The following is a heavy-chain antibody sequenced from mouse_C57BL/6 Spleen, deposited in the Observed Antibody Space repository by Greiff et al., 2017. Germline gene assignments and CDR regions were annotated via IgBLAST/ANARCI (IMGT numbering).Heavy chain of an antibody. V-gene: IGHV1-15*01. CDR2: IDPETGGT. CDR3: TRCYGSSYEGAMDY. D-gene: IGHD1-1*01. CDR1: GYTFTDYE. Sequence: VQLQESGAELVRPGASVTLSCKASGYTFTDYEMHWVKQPPVHGLEWIGAIDPETGGTAYNQKFKGKAILTADKSSSTAYMELRSLTSEDSAVYYCTRCYGSSYEGAMDYWGQGTSVTVSS. J-gene: IGHJ4*01.